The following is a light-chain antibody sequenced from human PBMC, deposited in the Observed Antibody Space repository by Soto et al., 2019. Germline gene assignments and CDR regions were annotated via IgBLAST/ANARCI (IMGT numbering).Light chain of an antibody. Sequence: EIVLTQSPATLSLSPGERATLSCRASRSVGNNLAWYQKKPGQAPGLLIYAASTRATGIPARFSGSGSGTDFTLTISSLEPEDFAVYYCQKYNSAPLTFGGGTKVEIK. V-gene: IGKV3-11*01. CDR3: QKYNSAPLT. J-gene: IGKJ4*01. CDR2: AAS. CDR1: RSVGNN.